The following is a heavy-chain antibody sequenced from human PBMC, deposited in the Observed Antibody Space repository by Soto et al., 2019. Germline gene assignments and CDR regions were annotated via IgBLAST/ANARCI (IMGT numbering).Heavy chain of an antibody. D-gene: IGHD1-1*01. J-gene: IGHJ6*02. CDR3: VRQGIGNLHGLVDG. CDR2: VYSTGGT. Sequence: VQLQQSGPGLVKPSETLSLTCSVSSGPTSSHNWGWIRQTPGRGLEWIGYVYSTGGTSYNPSLNSRVTISADTSTNHISLTLTSVTGADTAVYYCVRQGIGNLHGLVDGWGQGTTVRVSS. V-gene: IGHV4-59*08. CDR1: SGPTSSHN.